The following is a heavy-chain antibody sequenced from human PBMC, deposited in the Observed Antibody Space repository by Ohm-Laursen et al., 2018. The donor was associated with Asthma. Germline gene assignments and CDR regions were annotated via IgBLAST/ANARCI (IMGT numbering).Heavy chain of an antibody. D-gene: IGHD1-26*01. J-gene: IGHJ6*02. Sequence: GASVKVSCKASGFTFTSSAVQWVRQARGQRLEWIGWIVVGSGNTNYAQKFQERVTITRDMSTSTAYMELSSLRSEDTAVYYCAAHGIVGVPPDFADYYYGMDVWGQGTTVTVSS. CDR3: AAHGIVGVPPDFADYYYGMDV. V-gene: IGHV1-58*01. CDR1: GFTFTSSA. CDR2: IVVGSGNT.